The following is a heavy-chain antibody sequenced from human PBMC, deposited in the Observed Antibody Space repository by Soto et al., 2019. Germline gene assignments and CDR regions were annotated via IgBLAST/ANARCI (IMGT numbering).Heavy chain of an antibody. CDR2: IRSHIDGGTT. CDR3: TTVAYGEYVSDY. V-gene: IGHV3-15*01. D-gene: IGHD4-17*01. CDR1: GFAFTNAW. J-gene: IGHJ4*02. Sequence: EVELVESGGVLVEPGGSLRLSCAASGFAFTNAWMTWVRQAPGKALEWIGRIRSHIDGGTTDYAGPVKGRFTISRDDSKNTLYLQMKSLKLEDTAGYYCTTVAYGEYVSDYWGQGTLVTVSS.